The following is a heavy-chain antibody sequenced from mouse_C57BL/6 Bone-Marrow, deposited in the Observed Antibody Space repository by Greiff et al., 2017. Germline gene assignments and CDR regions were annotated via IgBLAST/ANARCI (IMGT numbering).Heavy chain of an antibody. J-gene: IGHJ2*01. CDR3: ARRSTFFYYFDY. D-gene: IGHD5-1*01. CDR2: FHPYNDDT. V-gene: IGHV1-47*01. CDR1: GFTFTTYP. Sequence: QVHVKQSGAELVKPGASVKMSCTASGFTFTTYPIEWMKQTHGKSLEWIGNFHPYNDDTKSNEKLKGKATLTVEKSSNTVYLELSRLTSDDSAVYYCARRSTFFYYFDYWGKGTTLTVSS.